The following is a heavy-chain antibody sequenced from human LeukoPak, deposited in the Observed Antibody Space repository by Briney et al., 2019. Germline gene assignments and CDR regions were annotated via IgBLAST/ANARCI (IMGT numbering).Heavy chain of an antibody. V-gene: IGHV5-51*01. CDR1: GYSFTSYW. CDR3: ARGAVVPTNYYYYMDV. Sequence: GESLKISCKGSGYSFTSYWIGWVRQMPGKGLEWMGIIYPGDSDTRYSPSFQGQVTISADTSISTAYLQWSSLKASDTAMYYCARGAVVPTNYYYYMDVWGKGTTVTVSS. CDR2: IYPGDSDT. D-gene: IGHD2-2*01. J-gene: IGHJ6*03.